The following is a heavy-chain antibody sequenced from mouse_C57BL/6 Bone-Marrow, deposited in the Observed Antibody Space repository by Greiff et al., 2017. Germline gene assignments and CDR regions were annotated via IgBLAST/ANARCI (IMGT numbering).Heavy chain of an antibody. CDR2: INPSSGYT. CDR3: ARGVITTVVEEDD. CDR1: GYTFTSYT. D-gene: IGHD1-1*01. J-gene: IGHJ2*01. Sequence: QVQLQQSGAELARPGASVKMSCKASGYTFTSYTMHWVKQRPGQGLEWIGYINPSSGYTKYNQKFKDKATLTADKSSSTAYMQLSSLTSEDSAVYYCARGVITTVVEEDDWGQGTTLTVSS. V-gene: IGHV1-4*01.